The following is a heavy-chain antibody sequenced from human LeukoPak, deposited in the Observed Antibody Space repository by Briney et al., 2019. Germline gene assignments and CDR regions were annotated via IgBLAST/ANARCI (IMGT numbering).Heavy chain of an antibody. J-gene: IGHJ4*02. CDR2: ISYDGNNK. D-gene: IGHD2-21*02. V-gene: IGHV3-30*18. Sequence: GGSLRLSCVASGFXFSSYGMHWVRQAPGKGLEWVAVISYDGNNKLYADSVKGRFTISRDNSKNTLYLEMNSLGPEDTAMYYCAKVAKGNIVVVTALDYWGQGTLVTVSS. CDR1: GFXFSSYG. CDR3: AKVAKGNIVVVTALDY.